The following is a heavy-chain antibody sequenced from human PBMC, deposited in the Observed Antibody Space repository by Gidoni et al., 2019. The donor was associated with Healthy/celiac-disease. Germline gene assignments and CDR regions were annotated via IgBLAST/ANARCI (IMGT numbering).Heavy chain of an antibody. CDR3: AKDMGFDP. Sequence: EVQLVESGGGLVQLGRSLRLSCAASGFTFDAYAMHGVRQAPGKGLEWVSGFSWKSGSIGYADSVNGRFTISRDNAKNSLYLQMNSLRAEDTALYYCAKDMGFDPWGQGTLVTVSS. CDR2: FSWKSGSI. J-gene: IGHJ5*02. CDR1: GFTFDAYA. V-gene: IGHV3-9*01.